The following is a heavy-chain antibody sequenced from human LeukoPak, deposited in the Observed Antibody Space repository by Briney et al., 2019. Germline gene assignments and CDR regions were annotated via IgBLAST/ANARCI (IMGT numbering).Heavy chain of an antibody. CDR1: GLSLTTHG. J-gene: IGHJ5*01. Sequence: PGGSLRLSCAASGLSLTTHGMHWVRQAPGKGLEWVAVIWYDGSNKYYADSVKGRFTISRDNSKNTLYLQMNSLRAEDTAVYYCASVYSYGWFDYRGQGTLVTVSS. V-gene: IGHV3-33*01. CDR3: ASVYSYGWFDY. CDR2: IWYDGSNK. D-gene: IGHD5-18*01.